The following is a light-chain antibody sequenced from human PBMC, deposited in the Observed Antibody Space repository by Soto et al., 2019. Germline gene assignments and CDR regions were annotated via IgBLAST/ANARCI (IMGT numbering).Light chain of an antibody. CDR3: QQYYNWPRT. CDR1: RRFSGT. CDR2: GAP. Sequence: SQATLPVSQGEEAPPSARAGRRFSGTLAWYQQKPGQAPRLLTYGAPTRATDIPARFSGSGSGTEFTLTISSLQSEDFAVYYCQQYYNWPRTFGQGTKVEIK. J-gene: IGKJ1*01. V-gene: IGKV3-15*01.